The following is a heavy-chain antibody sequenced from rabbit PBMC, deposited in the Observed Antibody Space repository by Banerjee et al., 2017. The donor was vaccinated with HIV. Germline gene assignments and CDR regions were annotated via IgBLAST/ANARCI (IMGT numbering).Heavy chain of an antibody. CDR1: GIDFSSSFW. Sequence: QEQLVESGGGLVTLGGSLKVTCKASGIDFSSSFWISWVRQAPGKGLEWIGCIYPAAGATDYATWVNGRFTISRSTSLNTVDLKMTSLTAADTATYFCARDRHADSLDFALWGQGTLVTVS. CDR2: IYPAAGAT. D-gene: IGHD4-2*01. V-gene: IGHV1S43*01. CDR3: ARDRHADSLDFAL. J-gene: IGHJ3*01.